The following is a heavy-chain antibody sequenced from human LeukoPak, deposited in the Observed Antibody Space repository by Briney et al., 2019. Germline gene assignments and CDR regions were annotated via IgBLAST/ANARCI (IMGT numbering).Heavy chain of an antibody. CDR3: ARESWFDP. CDR1: GFTLSIYS. Sequence: GGSLRLSCAASGFTLSIYSMNWVRQAPGKGLEWVSHISSSGSTIYYADSVKGRFTISRDNAKNSLYLQMNSLRVEDTAVYYCARESWFDPWGQGTLVTVSS. V-gene: IGHV3-48*01. J-gene: IGHJ5*02. CDR2: ISSSGSTI.